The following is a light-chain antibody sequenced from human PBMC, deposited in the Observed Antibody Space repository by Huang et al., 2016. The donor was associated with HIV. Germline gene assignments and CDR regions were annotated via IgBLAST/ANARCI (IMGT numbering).Light chain of an antibody. CDR1: QSVSSN. CDR3: QQYNDWPIT. V-gene: IGKV3D-15*01. J-gene: IGKJ3*01. Sequence: ETVMTQSPGTLSVSPVERVTLSCRASQSVSSNLAWYQQKPGQAPRLLIYDASTRATGIPARCRGSGSGTEFTLTINSLQSEDFAIYYCQQYNDWPITFGPGTKVDIK. CDR2: DAS.